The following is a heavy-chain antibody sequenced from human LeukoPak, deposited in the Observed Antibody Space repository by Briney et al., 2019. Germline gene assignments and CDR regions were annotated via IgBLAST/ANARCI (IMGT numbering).Heavy chain of an antibody. V-gene: IGHV3-23*01. D-gene: IGHD5-18*01. J-gene: IGHJ4*02. CDR3: ATIGVRGYSYPIDY. Sequence: PGESLRLSCAVSGFAFSNSAMSWVRQAPGKGLEWVSAITGSGGNTYYADSVRGRFTISRDNSKNTLFLQMNTLRAEDTAVYYCATIGVRGYSYPIDYWGQGTLVTVSS. CDR2: ITGSGGNT. CDR1: GFAFSNSA.